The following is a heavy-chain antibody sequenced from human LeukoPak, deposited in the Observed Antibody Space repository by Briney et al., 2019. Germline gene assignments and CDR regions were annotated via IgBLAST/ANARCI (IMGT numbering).Heavy chain of an antibody. CDR2: IGTAGDT. CDR1: GFTFSSYG. V-gene: IGHV3-13*01. CDR3: ARGSPPNDPYYFDY. D-gene: IGHD2-8*01. Sequence: GGSLRLSCAASGFTFSSYGMHWVRQATGKGLEWVSAIGTAGDTYYPGSVKGRFTISRENAKNSLYLQMNSLRAGDTAVYYCARGSPPNDPYYFDYWGQGTLVTVSS. J-gene: IGHJ4*02.